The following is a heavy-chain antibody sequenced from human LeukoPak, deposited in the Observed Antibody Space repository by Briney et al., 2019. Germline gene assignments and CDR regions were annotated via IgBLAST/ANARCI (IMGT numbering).Heavy chain of an antibody. V-gene: IGHV1-69*13. CDR3: ATLGCSSTSCYTEDPRGVDY. Sequence: SVKVSCKASGGTFSSYAISWVRQAPGQGLEWMGGIIPIFGTANYAQKFQGRVTITADESTSTAYMELSSLRSEDTAVYYCATLGCSSTSCYTEDPRGVDYWGQGTLVTVSS. CDR1: GGTFSSYA. J-gene: IGHJ4*02. CDR2: IIPIFGTA. D-gene: IGHD2-2*02.